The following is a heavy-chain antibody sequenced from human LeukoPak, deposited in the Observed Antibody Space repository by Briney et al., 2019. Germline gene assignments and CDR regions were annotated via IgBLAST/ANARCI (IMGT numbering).Heavy chain of an antibody. J-gene: IGHJ4*02. Sequence: GGSLRLSCAASGFTFDDYAMHWVRQAPGKGLEWVSGISWNSGSIGYADSVKGRFTISRDNAKNMLYLQMNSLRAEDTAVYFCARNPGSVAARPDYWGQGTLVTVSS. D-gene: IGHD6-6*01. CDR3: ARNPGSVAARPDY. V-gene: IGHV3-9*01. CDR1: GFTFDDYA. CDR2: ISWNSGSI.